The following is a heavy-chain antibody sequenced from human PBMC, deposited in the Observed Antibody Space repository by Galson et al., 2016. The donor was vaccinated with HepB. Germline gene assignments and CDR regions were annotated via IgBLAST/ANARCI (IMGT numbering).Heavy chain of an antibody. Sequence: SETLSLTCSVSGASISGTEYYWGWLRQPPGRGLEWIGSIYHTESTYYNPSLESRVTISMDTSKNQLSLRLNSVAAADTGVYYRATGIGVAGKMYYYYMDVWGKGTTVTVSS. CDR1: GASISGTEYY. CDR3: ATGIGVAGKMYYYYMDV. D-gene: IGHD6-19*01. CDR2: IYHTEST. V-gene: IGHV4-39*01. J-gene: IGHJ6*03.